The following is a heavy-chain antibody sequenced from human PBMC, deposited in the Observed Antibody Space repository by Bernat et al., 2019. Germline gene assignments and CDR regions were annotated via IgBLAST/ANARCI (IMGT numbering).Heavy chain of an antibody. D-gene: IGHD5-24*01. Sequence: EAQLVESGGGLIQPGGSLRVSCEASGFTASSNYMSWVRQAPGKGLEWVSGIYSGGSTKYADSGRGRFTISRDNTKNTLYLQMNSLRAEDTATYSCARGMNRGGNSVFDVWGQGTMVTVSS. J-gene: IGHJ3*01. V-gene: IGHV3-53*01. CDR2: IYSGGST. CDR1: GFTASSNY. CDR3: ARGMNRGGNSVFDV.